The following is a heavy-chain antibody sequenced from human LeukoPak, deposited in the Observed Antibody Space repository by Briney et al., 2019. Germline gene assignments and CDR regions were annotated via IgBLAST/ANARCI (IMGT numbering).Heavy chain of an antibody. J-gene: IGHJ3*02. CDR1: GGSISSYY. CDR2: IYTSGSN. Sequence: SETLSLTCTVSGGSISSYYWSWIRQPAGKGLEWIGRIYTSGSNNYNPSLKSQATMSVDTSKNQFSLKLGSVTTADTAVYYCARDNVLRFLEWLPPDAFDISSQGTMVTVSS. CDR3: ARDNVLRFLEWLPPDAFDI. D-gene: IGHD3-3*01. V-gene: IGHV4-4*07.